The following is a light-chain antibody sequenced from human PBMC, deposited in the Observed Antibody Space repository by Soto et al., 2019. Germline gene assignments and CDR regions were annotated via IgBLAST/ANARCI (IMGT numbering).Light chain of an antibody. CDR3: SSYTSSSTLEV. CDR2: EVS. J-gene: IGLJ1*01. CDR1: SSDVGGYHY. Sequence: LTQPASVSGSPGQSLTISFTGTSSDVGGYHYVSWYQHHPGKAPKLMLYEVSSRPSGVSNRFSGSKSGNTASLTISGLQTEDEADYYCSSYTSSSTLEVFGTGTKVTVL. V-gene: IGLV2-14*01.